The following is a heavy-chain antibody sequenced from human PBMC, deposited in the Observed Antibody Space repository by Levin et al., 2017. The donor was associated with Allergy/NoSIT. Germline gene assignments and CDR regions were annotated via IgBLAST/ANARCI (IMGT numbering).Heavy chain of an antibody. CDR1: GFTFSTYG. J-gene: IGHJ4*02. D-gene: IGHD6-13*01. CDR3: AREPRGASSWHHFDH. CDR2: ISYDGSNK. V-gene: IGHV3-33*07. Sequence: GGSLRLSCAASGFTFSTYGVYWVRQPPGKGLEWVAGISYDGSNKYYADSVKGRFSISRDNSKNTLYLQMTSLGADDTAVFYCAREPRGASSWHHFDHWGQGALVTVSS.